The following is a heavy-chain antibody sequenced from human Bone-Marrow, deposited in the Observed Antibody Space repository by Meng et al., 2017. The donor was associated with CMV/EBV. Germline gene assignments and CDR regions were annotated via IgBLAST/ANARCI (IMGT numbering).Heavy chain of an antibody. CDR2: INPNSGGT. Sequence: ASVKVSCKASGYTFTGYYMHWVRQAPGQGLEWMGWINPNSGGTNYAQKFQGRVTMTRDTSIRTAYMELSRLRSDDTAVYYCARAGIAGAGIDGLDHSNYYGMDVWGQGTTVTVFS. V-gene: IGHV1-2*02. CDR1: GYTFTGYY. CDR3: ARAGIAGAGIDGLDHSNYYGMDV. D-gene: IGHD6-13*01. J-gene: IGHJ6*02.